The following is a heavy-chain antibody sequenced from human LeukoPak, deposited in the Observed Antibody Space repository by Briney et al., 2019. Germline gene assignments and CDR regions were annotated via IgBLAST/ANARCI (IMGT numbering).Heavy chain of an antibody. Sequence: SGPTLVKPTQTLTLTCTFSGFSLSTSGVGVGWIRQPPGKALEWLALIYWDDDKRYSPSLKSRLTITKDTSKNQVVLTMTNMDPVDTATYYCAHSFRYDFGWLLRPGVPDYWGQGTLVTVSS. J-gene: IGHJ4*02. D-gene: IGHD3-9*01. V-gene: IGHV2-5*02. CDR1: GFSLSTSGVG. CDR2: IYWDDDK. CDR3: AHSFRYDFGWLLRPGVPDY.